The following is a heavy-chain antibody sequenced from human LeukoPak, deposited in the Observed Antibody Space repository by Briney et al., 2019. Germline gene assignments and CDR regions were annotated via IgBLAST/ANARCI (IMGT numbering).Heavy chain of an antibody. D-gene: IGHD5-18*01. CDR2: ISGSGGST. J-gene: IGHJ4*02. Sequence: GGSLRLTCAASGFTFSSYAMSWVRQAPGKGLEWVSAISGSGGSTYYADSVKGRFTISRDNSKNTLYLQMNSLRAEDTAVYYCAKVQLWPRMAWFDYWGQGTLVTVSS. CDR1: GFTFSSYA. V-gene: IGHV3-23*01. CDR3: AKVQLWPRMAWFDY.